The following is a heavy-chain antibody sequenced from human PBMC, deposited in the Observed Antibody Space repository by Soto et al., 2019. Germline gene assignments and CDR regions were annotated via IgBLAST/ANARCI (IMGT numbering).Heavy chain of an antibody. Sequence: GGSLRLSCAASGFTFSSYGMHWVRQAPGKGLEWVAVIWYDGSNKYYADSVKGRFTISRDNSKNTLYLQMNSLRAEDTAVYYCARFGSLRYFDYWGQGTLVTVSS. CDR2: IWYDGSNK. CDR1: GFTFSSYG. CDR3: ARFGSLRYFDY. D-gene: IGHD3-16*01. V-gene: IGHV3-33*01. J-gene: IGHJ4*02.